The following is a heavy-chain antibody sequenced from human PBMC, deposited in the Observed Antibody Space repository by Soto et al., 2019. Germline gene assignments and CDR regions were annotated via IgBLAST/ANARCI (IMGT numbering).Heavy chain of an antibody. CDR2: INPSGGST. Sequence: ASLKVSCKASGYTFTSYYMHWVRQAPGQGLEWMGIINPSGGSTSYAQKFQGRVTMTTDTSTSTAYMELRSLRSDDTAVYYCARQKRITIFGVGHNWFDPWGQGTLVTVSS. V-gene: IGHV1-46*01. J-gene: IGHJ5*02. D-gene: IGHD3-3*01. CDR1: GYTFTSYY. CDR3: ARQKRITIFGVGHNWFDP.